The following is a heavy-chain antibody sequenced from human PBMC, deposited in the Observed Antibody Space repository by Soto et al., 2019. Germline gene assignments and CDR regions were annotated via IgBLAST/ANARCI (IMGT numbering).Heavy chain of an antibody. D-gene: IGHD6-13*01. J-gene: IGHJ5*02. CDR3: ARVAGFSIAAVGTGYNWFDP. Sequence: QLQLQESGPGLVKPSETLSLTCTVSGGSISSSSYYWGWIRQPPGKGLEWIGSIYYSGSTYYNPSLKSRVTISVDTSKNQFSLKLSSVTAADTAVYYCARVAGFSIAAVGTGYNWFDPWGQGTLVTVSS. CDR2: IYYSGST. CDR1: GGSISSSSYY. V-gene: IGHV4-39*01.